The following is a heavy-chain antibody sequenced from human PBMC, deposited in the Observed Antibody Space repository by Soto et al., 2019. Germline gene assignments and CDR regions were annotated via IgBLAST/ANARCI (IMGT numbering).Heavy chain of an antibody. Sequence: SETLSLTCTVSGGSISSNSYCWDWIRQPPGKGLDWIGSIYHRGSTSYNPSLKSRVAISVDPSTNQFSLTLTSVTAADTAVYYCARRSPLVYLNPFDHWGKRTLVT. J-gene: IGHJ5*02. CDR2: IYHRGST. CDR3: ARRSPLVYLNPFDH. CDR1: GGSISSNSYC. V-gene: IGHV4-39*01.